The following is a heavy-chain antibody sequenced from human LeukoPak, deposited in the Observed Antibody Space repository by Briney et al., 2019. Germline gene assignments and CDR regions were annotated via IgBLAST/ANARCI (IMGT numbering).Heavy chain of an antibody. V-gene: IGHV3-7*01. Sequence: GGSLRLSCAASGFTFSSYAMHWVRQAPGKGLEWVANIKQDGSEEWYVDSVKGRFTISRDNAKNSVYLQMDSLRAEDTAIYYCARDPKWYYDSSGYYPQGFDYWGQGTLVTVSS. D-gene: IGHD3-22*01. CDR2: IKQDGSEE. CDR3: ARDPKWYYDSSGYYPQGFDY. CDR1: GFTFSSYA. J-gene: IGHJ4*02.